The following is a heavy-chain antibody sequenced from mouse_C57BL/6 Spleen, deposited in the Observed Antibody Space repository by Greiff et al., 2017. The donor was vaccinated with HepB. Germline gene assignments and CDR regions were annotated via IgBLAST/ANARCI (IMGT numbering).Heavy chain of an antibody. CDR2: IYPGSGST. Sequence: VKLKQPGAELVKPGASVKMSCKASGYTFTSYWITWVKQRPGQGLEWIGDIYPGSGSTNYNEKFKSKATLTVDTSSSTVYMQLSSLTSEDSAVYYCAREGSMVVAGAMDYWGQGTSVTVSS. CDR3: AREGSMVVAGAMDY. D-gene: IGHD1-1*02. J-gene: IGHJ4*01. CDR1: GYTFTSYW. V-gene: IGHV1-55*01.